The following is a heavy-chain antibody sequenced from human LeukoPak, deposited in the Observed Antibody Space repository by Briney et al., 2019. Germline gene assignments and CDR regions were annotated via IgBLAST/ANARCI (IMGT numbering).Heavy chain of an antibody. Sequence: GASVKVSCKASGYTFTSYDINWVRQATGQGLEWVGWMNPNSGNTGYAQKFQGRVTMTRNTSISTAYMELSSLRSEDTAVYYCALNLYCSGGSCYSSNWFDPWGQGTLVTVSS. CDR1: GYTFTSYD. J-gene: IGHJ5*02. D-gene: IGHD2-15*01. V-gene: IGHV1-8*01. CDR2: MNPNSGNT. CDR3: ALNLYCSGGSCYSSNWFDP.